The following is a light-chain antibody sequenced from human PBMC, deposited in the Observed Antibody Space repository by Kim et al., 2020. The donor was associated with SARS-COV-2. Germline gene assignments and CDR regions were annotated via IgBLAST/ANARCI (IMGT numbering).Light chain of an antibody. Sequence: GGNVSLTCGSNTGTVTYGHWPCWFQQTPGQPPTTLIYDTSNKHSWSTARFSGSLLGGKAALTLSGAQPEDEDEYYCLLGYNDVRLFGGVTKLTVL. J-gene: IGLJ2*01. V-gene: IGLV7-46*01. CDR1: TGTVTYGHW. CDR2: DTS. CDR3: LLGYNDVRL.